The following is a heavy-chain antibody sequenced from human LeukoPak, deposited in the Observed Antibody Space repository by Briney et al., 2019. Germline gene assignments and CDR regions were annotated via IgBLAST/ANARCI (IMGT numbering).Heavy chain of an antibody. CDR2: ISSSSSYI. CDR1: GFTLSTYS. J-gene: IGHJ4*02. V-gene: IGHV3-21*01. CDR3: ARDLDYGDYLRYFDY. Sequence: PGGTLRLSCAASGFTLSTYSMNWVRQAPGKGLEWVSSISSSSSYIYYADSVKGRFTISRDNAKNSLYLQMNSLRAEDTAVYYCARDLDYGDYLRYFDYWGQGTLVTVSS. D-gene: IGHD4-17*01.